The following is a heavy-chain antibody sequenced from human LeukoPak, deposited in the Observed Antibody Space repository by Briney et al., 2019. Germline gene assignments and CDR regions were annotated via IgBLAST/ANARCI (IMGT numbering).Heavy chain of an antibody. V-gene: IGHV1-69*05. Sequence: ASVKVSCKASGGTFSSYAISWVRQAPGQGLEWMGRIIPIFGTANYAQKFQGRVTITTDESTSTAYMELSSLRSEDTAVYYCARPGGEELELDDAFDTWGQGTMVTVSS. D-gene: IGHD1-1*01. CDR3: ARPGGEELELDDAFDT. CDR1: GGTFSSYA. J-gene: IGHJ3*02. CDR2: IIPIFGTA.